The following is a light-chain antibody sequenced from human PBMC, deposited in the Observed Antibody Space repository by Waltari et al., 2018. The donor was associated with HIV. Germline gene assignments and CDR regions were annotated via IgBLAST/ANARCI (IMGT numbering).Light chain of an antibody. V-gene: IGKV3-20*01. CDR1: QSVSSTS. CDR3: QQYGSSPPRFT. CDR2: GVS. J-gene: IGKJ2*01. Sequence: EIVLTQSPGTLSVSPGERVTLSCRASQSVSSTSLAWYQQKPGQAPRLLIYGVSTRPAGTPDRFSGSGSGTDFTLTISDLDPEDSAVYYCQQYGSSPPRFTFGQGTKVEI.